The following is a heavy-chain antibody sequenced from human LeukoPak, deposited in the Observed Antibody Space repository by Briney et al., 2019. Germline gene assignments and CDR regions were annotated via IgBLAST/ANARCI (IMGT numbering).Heavy chain of an antibody. J-gene: IGHJ6*03. CDR3: ARGRVSSSTWYSTYYYYFYMDV. CDR2: VDHTGST. D-gene: IGHD1-1*01. CDR1: DDSITMYY. V-gene: IGHV4-59*01. Sequence: SETLSLTCTVSDDSITMYYWTWIRQPPGKGLEWIGYVDHTGSTNFNPSLNGRVSISRDTSKNLFSLRLRSVTAADTAVHFCARGRVSSSTWYSTYYYYFYMDVWGKGTTVTVSS.